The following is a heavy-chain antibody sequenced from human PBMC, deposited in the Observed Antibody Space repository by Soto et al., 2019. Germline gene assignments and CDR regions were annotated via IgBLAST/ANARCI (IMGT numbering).Heavy chain of an antibody. CDR2: IYYSGST. J-gene: IGHJ4*02. CDR3: ARQEQWLVPDDY. CDR1: GGSISSSSYY. D-gene: IGHD6-19*01. V-gene: IGHV4-39*01. Sequence: QLLESGPGLVKPSETLSLTCTVSGGSISSSSYYWGWIRQPPGKGLEWIGSIYYSGSTYYNPSLKSRVTISVDTSKNQFSLKLSSVTAADTAVYYCARQEQWLVPDDYWGQGTLVTVSS.